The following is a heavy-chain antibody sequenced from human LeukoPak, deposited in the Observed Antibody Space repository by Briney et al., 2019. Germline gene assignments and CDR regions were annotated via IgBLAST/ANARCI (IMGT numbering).Heavy chain of an antibody. CDR1: GGSISSSSYY. CDR3: ARRAAADIL. V-gene: IGHV4-39*01. Sequence: SETLSLTCTVSGGSISSSSYYWGWIRRPPGKGLEWIGSIYYSGSTYYNPSLKSRVTISVDTSKNQFSLKLSSVTAADTAVYYCARRAAADILWGQGTLVTVSS. CDR2: IYYSGST. J-gene: IGHJ4*02. D-gene: IGHD6-13*01.